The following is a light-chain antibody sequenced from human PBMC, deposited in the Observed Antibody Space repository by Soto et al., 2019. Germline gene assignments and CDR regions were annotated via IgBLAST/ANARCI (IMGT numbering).Light chain of an antibody. CDR3: SSYTITSTYV. Sequence: QSVLTQPASGSGAPGHSITISCPGTSSDVGAFNYVCWYQHRPGTATQLIIYDVSNRPSGISNRFSGSKSGNTASLSISGLQAEDEAAYYCSSYTITSTYVFGTGTKVTVL. J-gene: IGLJ1*01. CDR1: SSDVGAFNY. CDR2: DVS. V-gene: IGLV2-14*03.